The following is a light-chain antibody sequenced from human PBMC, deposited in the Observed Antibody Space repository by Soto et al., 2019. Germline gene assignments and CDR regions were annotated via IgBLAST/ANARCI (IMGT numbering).Light chain of an antibody. J-gene: IGLJ2*01. V-gene: IGLV2-14*01. CDR3: SSYTSSSSRV. Sequence: QSALTQPASVSGSPGQSIAISCTGTSSDVGGYNYVSWYQQHPGKVPKLMNYDVSNRPAGVSNRFSGSKSGNTASLTISGLQAEDEADYYCSSYTSSSSRVFGGGTKVTVL. CDR1: SSDVGGYNY. CDR2: DVS.